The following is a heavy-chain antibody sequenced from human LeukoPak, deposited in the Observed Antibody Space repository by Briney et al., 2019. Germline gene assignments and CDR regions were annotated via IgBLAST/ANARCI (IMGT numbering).Heavy chain of an antibody. J-gene: IGHJ4*02. CDR1: GYIFTGYF. V-gene: IGHV1-2*02. CDR2: VNPDSGGT. CDR3: ARTMSYHWRIDY. D-gene: IGHD3-16*02. Sequence: ASVKVSCKASGYIFTGYFIHWVRQAPGQGLEWMGWVNPDSGGTHYAQNFQGRVTMTRETSITTAFMELSSLTSDDTAMYYCARTMSYHWRIDYWGQGTLVTVSS.